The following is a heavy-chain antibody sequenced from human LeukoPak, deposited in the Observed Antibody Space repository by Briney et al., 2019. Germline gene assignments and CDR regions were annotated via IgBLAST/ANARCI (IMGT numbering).Heavy chain of an antibody. CDR1: GFTFDDYA. CDR2: ISWNSGSI. V-gene: IGHV3-9*01. Sequence: GGSLRLSCAASGFTFDDYAMHWVRQAPGKGLEWVSGISWNSGSIGYADSVKGRFTISRDNAKNSLYLQMNSLRAEDTALYYCAKDFSHYYDSSAQFFDYWGQGTLVTVSS. J-gene: IGHJ4*02. CDR3: AKDFSHYYDSSAQFFDY. D-gene: IGHD3-22*01.